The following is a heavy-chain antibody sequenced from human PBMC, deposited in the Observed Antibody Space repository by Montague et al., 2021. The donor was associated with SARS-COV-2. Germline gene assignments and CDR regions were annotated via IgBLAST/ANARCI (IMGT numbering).Heavy chain of an antibody. CDR3: ARDAIGAAGGYGMDV. CDR1: GGSISSGGYH. Sequence: TLSLTCTVSGGSISSGGYHWSWIRQHPGKGLEWIGYIYYDGYTYYNPSLKSRVTISVDTSKNQFSLNLSSVTAADTAVYYCARDAIGAAGGYGMDVWGQGTTVTVSS. CDR2: IYYDGYT. D-gene: IGHD2-2*01. J-gene: IGHJ6*02. V-gene: IGHV4-31*03.